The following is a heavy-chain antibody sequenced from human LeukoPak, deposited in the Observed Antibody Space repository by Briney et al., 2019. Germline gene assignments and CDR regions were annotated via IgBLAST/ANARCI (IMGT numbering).Heavy chain of an antibody. CDR1: GYTFTSYA. D-gene: IGHD5-12*01. CDR2: INAGNGNT. Sequence: ASVKVSCKASGYTFTSYAMHWVRQAPGQRPEWMGWINAGNGNTKYSQKFQGRVTMTRDMATSTDYMEVSSLRSEDTAVYYCARDNSVGDSAWWFDPWGQGTLVTVSS. J-gene: IGHJ5*02. CDR3: ARDNSVGDSAWWFDP. V-gene: IGHV1-3*01.